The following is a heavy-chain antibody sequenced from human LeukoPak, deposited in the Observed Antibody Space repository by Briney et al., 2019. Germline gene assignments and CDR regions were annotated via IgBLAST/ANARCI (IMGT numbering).Heavy chain of an antibody. V-gene: IGHV3-13*04. Sequence: GGSLRLSCAASGFTSSAYDMHWVRQITGGGLEWVSTSGTVGDTFYSDSVKGRFTISRENAKNSVHLQMNSLRVEDSAIYFCVRAAMPYIIDGRRFDYWGQGTLVTVSS. CDR1: GFTSSAYD. CDR3: VRAAMPYIIDGRRFDY. D-gene: IGHD2-2*01. CDR2: SGTVGDT. J-gene: IGHJ4*02.